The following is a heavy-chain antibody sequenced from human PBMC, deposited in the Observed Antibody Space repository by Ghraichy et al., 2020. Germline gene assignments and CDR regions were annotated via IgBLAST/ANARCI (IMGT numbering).Heavy chain of an antibody. J-gene: IGHJ4*02. D-gene: IGHD4-17*01. Sequence: GGSLRLSCAASGFTFSTYWASWIRQAPGKGLEWVAHIKGDGSEQYYVDSVKGRFTISRDNAKNSLYLQMNSLRAEDTAAYYCATWGVTTNFWGQGTQVTVS. V-gene: IGHV3-7*01. CDR1: GFTFSTYW. CDR3: ATWGVTTNF. CDR2: IKGDGSEQ.